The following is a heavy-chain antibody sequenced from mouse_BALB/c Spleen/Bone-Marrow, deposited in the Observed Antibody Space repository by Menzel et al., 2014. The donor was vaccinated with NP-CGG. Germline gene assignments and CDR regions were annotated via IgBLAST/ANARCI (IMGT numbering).Heavy chain of an antibody. CDR2: INPITGYT. CDR3: ARNYDYDGGYCAMDY. CDR1: GYTFTSYW. D-gene: IGHD2-4*01. Sequence: QVQLQQSGTELAKPGASVKMSCRASGYTFTSYWIHWIKQRPGQGLEWIGYINPITGYTEYNQKFKDKATLTADKSSGTAYIQLSSLTSDDSAVYYCARNYDYDGGYCAMDYWGQGTSFTVSS. J-gene: IGHJ4*01. V-gene: IGHV1-7*01.